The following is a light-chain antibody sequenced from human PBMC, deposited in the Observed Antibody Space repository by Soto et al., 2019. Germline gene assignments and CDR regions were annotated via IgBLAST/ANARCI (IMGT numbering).Light chain of an antibody. CDR3: QQYNSYSPRT. J-gene: IGKJ1*01. CDR2: DAS. CDR1: QSISRW. V-gene: IGKV1-5*01. Sequence: DIQMTQSPSTLSASVGDRVIITFRASQSISRWLAWYQQKPGKAPKLLIYDASSLQSGAPSRFSGSGSGTEFTLTISSLQPDDFAAYYCQQYNSYSPRTFGQGTKVELK.